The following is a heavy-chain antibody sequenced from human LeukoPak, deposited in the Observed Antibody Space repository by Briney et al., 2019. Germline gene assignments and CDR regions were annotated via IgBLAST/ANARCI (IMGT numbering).Heavy chain of an antibody. CDR1: GGSISSYY. D-gene: IGHD5-24*01. V-gene: IGHV4-59*01. CDR2: IYYSGST. Sequence: SETLSLTCTVSGGSISSYYWSWIRQPPGKGLEWIGYIYYSGSTNYNPSLKSRVTISVDTSKNQFSLKLSSVTAADTAVYYCARGGDGYNFHFDYWGRGTLVTVSS. CDR3: ARGGDGYNFHFDY. J-gene: IGHJ4*02.